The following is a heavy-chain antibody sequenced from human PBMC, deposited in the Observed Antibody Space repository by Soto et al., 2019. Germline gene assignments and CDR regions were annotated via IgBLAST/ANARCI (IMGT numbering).Heavy chain of an antibody. CDR2: IYHSGST. Sequence: PSETLSLTGAVSGGSISSSNWWSWVRQPPGKGLEWIGEIYHSGSTNYNPSLKSRVTISVDKSKNQFSLKLSSVTAADTAVYYCARSYYGSGSLAVYYYYYYGMDVWGQGTTVTVSS. V-gene: IGHV4-4*02. CDR3: ARSYYGSGSLAVYYYYYYGMDV. J-gene: IGHJ6*02. CDR1: GGSISSSNW. D-gene: IGHD3-10*01.